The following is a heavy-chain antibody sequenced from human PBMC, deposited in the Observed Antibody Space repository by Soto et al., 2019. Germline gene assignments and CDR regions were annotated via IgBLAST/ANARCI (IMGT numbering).Heavy chain of an antibody. Sequence: QVQLVQSGAEVKKPGSSVKVSCKASGGTFSSYAISWVRQAPGQGLEWMGGIIPIFGTANYAQKFQGRVTITADESMSTAYMELSSLRSEDRAVYYCARDPIRGGDYYYYYGTYVWGQGTTVTVSS. V-gene: IGHV1-69*01. J-gene: IGHJ6*02. CDR1: GGTFSSYA. CDR2: IIPIFGTA. D-gene: IGHD4-17*01. CDR3: ARDPIRGGDYYYYYGTYV.